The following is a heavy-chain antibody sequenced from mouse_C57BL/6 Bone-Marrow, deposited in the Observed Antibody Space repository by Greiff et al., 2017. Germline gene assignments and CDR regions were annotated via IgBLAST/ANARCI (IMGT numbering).Heavy chain of an antibody. J-gene: IGHJ4*01. CDR2: IRNKANGYTT. Sequence: VKLMESGGGLVQPGGSLSLSCAASGFTFTDYYMSWVRQPPGKALEWLGFIRNKANGYTTEYSASVKGRFTISRDNSQSILYLQMNALRAEDSATYYCARHSHYYAMDYWGQGTSVTVSS. CDR1: GFTFTDYY. CDR3: ARHSHYYAMDY. V-gene: IGHV7-3*01.